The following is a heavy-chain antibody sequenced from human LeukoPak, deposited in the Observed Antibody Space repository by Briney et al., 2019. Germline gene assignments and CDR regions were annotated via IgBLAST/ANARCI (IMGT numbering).Heavy chain of an antibody. CDR2: IYTSGST. D-gene: IGHD3-22*01. V-gene: IGHV4-4*07. CDR1: GGSISSYY. Sequence: PSETLSLTCTVSGGSISSYYWSWIRQPAGKGLEWIGRIYTSGSTNYNPSLKSRVTMSVDTSKNQFSLKLSSVTAADTAVYYCARDEYYYDSNGSAFDYWGRGTLVTVSS. CDR3: ARDEYYYDSNGSAFDY. J-gene: IGHJ4*02.